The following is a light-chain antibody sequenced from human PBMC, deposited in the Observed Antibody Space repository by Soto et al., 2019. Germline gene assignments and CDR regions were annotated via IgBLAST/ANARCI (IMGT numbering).Light chain of an antibody. J-gene: IGKJ4*01. CDR2: AAS. V-gene: IGKV1-39*01. Sequence: DIQMTQSPSSLSASVGDRVTITCRASQTISSFLNWYQQKPGKAPELLISAASSLQSGVPSRFSGSGSGTDFTLPIGSLQPEDFATYYCQQSYITPLTFGGGTKVDIK. CDR3: QQSYITPLT. CDR1: QTISSF.